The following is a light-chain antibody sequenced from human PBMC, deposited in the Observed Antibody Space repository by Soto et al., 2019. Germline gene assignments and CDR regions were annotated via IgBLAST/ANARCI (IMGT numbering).Light chain of an antibody. CDR3: SSFTSAYTFV. J-gene: IGLJ1*01. CDR1: SSDVGGYNY. V-gene: IGLV2-14*01. CDR2: EVS. Sequence: QSALTQPASVSGSPGQSIAISCTGTSSDVGGYNYVSWYQQHPGKAPKLLLSEVSNRPSGVSDRFSGSKSGNTASLTISGLQTQDEADYYCSSFTSAYTFVFGNGTKVTVL.